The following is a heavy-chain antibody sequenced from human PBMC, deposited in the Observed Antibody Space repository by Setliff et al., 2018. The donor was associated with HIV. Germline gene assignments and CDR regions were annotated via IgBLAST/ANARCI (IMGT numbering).Heavy chain of an antibody. D-gene: IGHD1-1*01. V-gene: IGHV1-2*04. CDR3: AQLGMVDDFDY. CDR1: GYTFTGYY. Sequence: GASVKVSCKASGYTFTGYYIHWVRQAPGQGLEWMGWINPKSDGTNYAQKFQGWITMTRDTSISTAYMELSSLRSEDTAVYYCAQLGMVDDFDYWGQGTLVTVSS. J-gene: IGHJ4*02. CDR2: INPKSDGT.